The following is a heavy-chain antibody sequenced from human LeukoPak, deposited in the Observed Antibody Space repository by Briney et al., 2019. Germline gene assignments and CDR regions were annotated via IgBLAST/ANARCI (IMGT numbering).Heavy chain of an antibody. CDR3: ARLAGLGRWLQFTH. CDR2: VYYGGST. V-gene: IGHV4-59*04. CDR1: GGSLSSYY. Sequence: PSETLSLTCTVSGGSLSSYYWTWIRQTPGKGLEWIGTVYYGGSTYYKPSLKSRVTISFDTTKNHFSLTLASVTAADTAVYYCARLAGLGRWLQFTHWGQGILVTVSS. D-gene: IGHD5-24*01. J-gene: IGHJ1*01.